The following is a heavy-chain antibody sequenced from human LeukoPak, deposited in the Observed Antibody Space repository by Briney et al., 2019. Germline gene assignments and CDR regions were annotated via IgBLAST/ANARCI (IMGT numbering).Heavy chain of an antibody. D-gene: IGHD3-9*01. J-gene: IGHJ2*01. CDR2: TSYSGST. V-gene: IGHV4-59*01. CDR3: GRRTSYDTLTGYTYWYFDL. Sequence: PSETLSLTCTVSGGSISSYYWSWIRQPPGRGLEWIGYTSYSGSTDYNPSLRSRVTLSVDTSKNQLSPKLSSVTAADTAVYYCGRRTSYDTLTGYTYWYFDLWGRGTLVTVSS. CDR1: GGSISSYY.